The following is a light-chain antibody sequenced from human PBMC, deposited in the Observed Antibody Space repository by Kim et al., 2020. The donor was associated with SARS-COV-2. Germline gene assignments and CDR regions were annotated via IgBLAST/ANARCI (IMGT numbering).Light chain of an antibody. CDR1: TGTIANNY. CDR2: EDS. V-gene: IGLV6-57*01. CDR3: QSYDASSVV. Sequence: GKTVTISCTRSTGTIANNYVQWYRHRPGSSPTTVIFEDSRRPSGAPDRVSGSIDSSSNSASLTISGLKTEDEADYYCQSYDASSVVFGGGTQLTVL. J-gene: IGLJ7*01.